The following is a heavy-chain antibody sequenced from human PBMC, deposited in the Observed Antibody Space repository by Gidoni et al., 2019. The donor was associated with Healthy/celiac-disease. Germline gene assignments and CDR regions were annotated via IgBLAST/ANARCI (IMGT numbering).Heavy chain of an antibody. Sequence: QVQLQPWGAGLLKPSETLSLTCAVYGGSFSGYYWSWIRQPPGKGLEWIGEINHSGSTNYNPSLKSRVTISVDTSKNQFSLKLSSVTAADTAVYYCAREGSRGYSYGYGYWGQGTLVTVSS. V-gene: IGHV4-34*01. D-gene: IGHD5-18*01. J-gene: IGHJ4*02. CDR3: AREGSRGYSYGYGY. CDR1: GGSFSGYY. CDR2: INHSGST.